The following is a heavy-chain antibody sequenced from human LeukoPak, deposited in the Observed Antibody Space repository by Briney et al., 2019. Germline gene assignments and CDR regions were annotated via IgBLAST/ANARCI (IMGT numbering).Heavy chain of an antibody. CDR2: INPNSGGT. Sequence: GASVKVSCKASGYTFTGYYKHWVRQAPGQGLEWMGWINPNSGGTHYAQKFQGRVTMTRDTSISTAYMELSRLRSDDTAMFYCARAGKSLAAQPDPDYWGQGTLVTVSS. D-gene: IGHD6-6*01. CDR3: ARAGKSLAAQPDPDY. J-gene: IGHJ4*02. V-gene: IGHV1-2*02. CDR1: GYTFTGYY.